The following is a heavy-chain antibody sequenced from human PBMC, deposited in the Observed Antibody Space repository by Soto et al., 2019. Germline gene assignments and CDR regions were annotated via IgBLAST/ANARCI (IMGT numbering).Heavy chain of an antibody. D-gene: IGHD6-13*01. CDR2: ISGSAGST. CDR1: GFTFSNYA. CDR3: AKAGGAAGTVDYFDY. J-gene: IGHJ4*02. Sequence: PGGSLRLSCAASGFTFSNYAINWVRQSPGQGLEWVSLISGSAGSTYYADSVKGRFTITRDNSKNTLYLQMNSLRAEDTAVYYCAKAGGAAGTVDYFDYWGQGTLVTVSS. V-gene: IGHV3-23*01.